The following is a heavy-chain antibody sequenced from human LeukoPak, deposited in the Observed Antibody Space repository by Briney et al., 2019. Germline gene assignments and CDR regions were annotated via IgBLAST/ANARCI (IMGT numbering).Heavy chain of an antibody. CDR2: IKQDGSEK. CDR3: ANHYTSSTYPYDAFDI. Sequence: GGSLRLSCAASGFTFSIYWMSWVRQAPGKGLEWVANIKQDGSEKYYVDSVKGRFTISRDNAKNSLYLQMNSLRAEDTAFYYCANHYTSSTYPYDAFDIWGQGTMVTVSS. V-gene: IGHV3-7*05. D-gene: IGHD6-13*01. J-gene: IGHJ3*02. CDR1: GFTFSIYW.